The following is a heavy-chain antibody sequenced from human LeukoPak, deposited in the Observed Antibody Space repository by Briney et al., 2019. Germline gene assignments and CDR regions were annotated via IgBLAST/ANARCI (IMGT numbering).Heavy chain of an antibody. D-gene: IGHD2-15*01. CDR2: IYHSGST. CDR1: GYSISSGYY. J-gene: IGHJ6*02. V-gene: IGHV4-38-2*02. Sequence: SETLSLTCTVSGYSISSGYYWGWIRQPAGKGLEWIGSIYHSGSTYYNPSLKSRVTISVDTSKNQFSLKLSSVTAADTAVYYCAREGYCSGGSCWRYYYGMDVWGQGTTVTVSS. CDR3: AREGYCSGGSCWRYYYGMDV.